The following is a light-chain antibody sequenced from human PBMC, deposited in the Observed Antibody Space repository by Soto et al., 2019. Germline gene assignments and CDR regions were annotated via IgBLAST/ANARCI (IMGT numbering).Light chain of an antibody. CDR1: QSLLHSDGKTY. Sequence: DLVMTQTPLSLPVTPGQPASISCKSSQSLLHSDGKTYLCWYLQKPGQPPKLLIYEVSNRFSGVPDRFSGSGSGTDFTLIISRVEAEDVGAYYCMQYIHVPYTFGRGTKLEIK. J-gene: IGKJ2*01. V-gene: IGKV2D-29*01. CDR3: MQYIHVPYT. CDR2: EVS.